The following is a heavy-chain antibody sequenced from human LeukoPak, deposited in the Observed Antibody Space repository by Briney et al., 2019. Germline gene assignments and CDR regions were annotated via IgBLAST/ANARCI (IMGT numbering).Heavy chain of an antibody. V-gene: IGHV5-51*01. Sequence: PGESLKISCKGSGYSFATYWIGWVRQMPGKYLEWMGIIYPGDSDTRYSPSFQGQVTISADKSISTAYLQWSSLKASDTAMYYCARLGIAATTGSNFDYWGQGTLVTVSS. CDR3: ARLGIAATTGSNFDY. D-gene: IGHD6-6*01. J-gene: IGHJ4*02. CDR1: GYSFATYW. CDR2: IYPGDSDT.